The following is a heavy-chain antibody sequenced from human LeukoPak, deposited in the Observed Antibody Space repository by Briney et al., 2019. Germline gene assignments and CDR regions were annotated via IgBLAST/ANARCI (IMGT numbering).Heavy chain of an antibody. CDR1: GYSISSGYC. CDR3: AGRGWGYDAFDI. J-gene: IGHJ3*02. V-gene: IGHV4-38-2*01. Sequence: SETLSLTCGVSGYSISSGYCWGWIRQPPGKGLEWIGSIYHSGSTYYNPSLNSRVTISVDTSKNQFSLKLSSVTAADTAVYYCAGRGWGYDAFDIWGQGTMVTVSS. D-gene: IGHD1-26*01. CDR2: IYHSGST.